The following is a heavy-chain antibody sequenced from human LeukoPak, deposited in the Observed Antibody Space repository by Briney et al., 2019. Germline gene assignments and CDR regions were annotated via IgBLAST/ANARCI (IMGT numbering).Heavy chain of an antibody. D-gene: IGHD3-9*01. Sequence: GGSLRLSCAASGFTLRSYAMNWVRQAPGKGLEWVSGISSSGDYTYYADSVKGRFTISRDNSKNTLYLQMNSLRAEDTAVYYCAKGTLMDILTEGFQHWGQGTLVTVSS. V-gene: IGHV3-23*01. CDR2: ISSSGDYT. CDR3: AKGTLMDILTEGFQH. J-gene: IGHJ1*01. CDR1: GFTLRSYA.